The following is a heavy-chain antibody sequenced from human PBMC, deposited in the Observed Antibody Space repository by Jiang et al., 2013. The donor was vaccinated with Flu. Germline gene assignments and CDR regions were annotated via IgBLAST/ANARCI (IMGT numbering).Heavy chain of an antibody. D-gene: IGHD4-23*01. Sequence: QLVESGGGVVQPGRSLRLSCAASGFTFSSYAMHWVRQAPGKGLEWVAVISYDGSNKYYADSVKGRFTISRDNSKNTLYLQMNSLRAEDTAVYYCAREDGGSRDFDYWGQGTLVTVSS. CDR1: GFTFSSYA. J-gene: IGHJ4*02. V-gene: IGHV3-30-3*01. CDR3: AREDGGSRDFDY. CDR2: ISYDGSNK.